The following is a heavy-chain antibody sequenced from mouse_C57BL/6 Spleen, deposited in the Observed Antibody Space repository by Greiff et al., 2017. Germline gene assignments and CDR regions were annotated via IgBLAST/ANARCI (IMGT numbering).Heavy chain of an antibody. CDR1: GYTFTSYW. CDR3: ASAFYYYGSSYEFAY. CDR2: IYPGSGST. V-gene: IGHV1-55*01. Sequence: VKLQQPGAELVKPGASVKMSCKASGYTFTSYWITWVKQRPGQGLEWIGDIYPGSGSTNYNEKFKSKATLTVDTSSSTAYMQLSSLTSEDSAVYYCASAFYYYGSSYEFAYWGQGTLVTVSA. J-gene: IGHJ3*01. D-gene: IGHD1-1*01.